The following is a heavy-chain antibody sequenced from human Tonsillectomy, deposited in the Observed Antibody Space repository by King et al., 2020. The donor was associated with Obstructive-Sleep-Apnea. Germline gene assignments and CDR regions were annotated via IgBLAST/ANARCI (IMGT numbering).Heavy chain of an antibody. V-gene: IGHV5-10-1*03. CDR2: IDPRDSYI. D-gene: IGHD6-19*01. CDR1: GAKSTQAL. CDR3: ARFSMAGVH. Sequence: VQLVESGAEVRKPGESLRISCKGYGAKSTQALIAWLRQVPGKGLECVAQIDPRDSYIDYAPSFQGRVILSLDNSISTAYLQWRSLKASDTAMYYCARFSMAGVHWGQGTRVVVSS. J-gene: IGHJ4*02.